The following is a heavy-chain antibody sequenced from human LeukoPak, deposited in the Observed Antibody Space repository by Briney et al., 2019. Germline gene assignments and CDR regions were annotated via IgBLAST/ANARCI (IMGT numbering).Heavy chain of an antibody. V-gene: IGHV3-74*01. CDR3: ARESGIAAALDL. J-gene: IGHJ5*02. CDR2: INTDGSST. CDR1: GFTFSSYW. Sequence: RPGGSLRLSCAASGFTFSSYWMHWVRQAPGKGLVWVSRINTDGSSTSYADSVKGRFTISRDNAKNTLYLQMNSLRAEDTAVYYCARESGIAAALDLWGQGTLVTVSS. D-gene: IGHD6-13*01.